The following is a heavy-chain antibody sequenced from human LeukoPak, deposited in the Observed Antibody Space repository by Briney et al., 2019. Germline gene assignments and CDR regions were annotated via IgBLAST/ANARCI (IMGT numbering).Heavy chain of an antibody. J-gene: IGHJ5*02. CDR2: ISAYNGNT. CDR1: GYTFTSYG. CDR3: ARDHDCSSTSCSAGRFDP. Sequence: ASVKVSCKASGYTFTSYGISWVRQAPGQGLEWMGWISAYNGNTNYAQKLQGRVTMTTDTPTSTAYMELRSLRSDDTAVYYCARDHDCSSTSCSAGRFDPWGQGTLVTVSS. V-gene: IGHV1-18*01. D-gene: IGHD2-2*01.